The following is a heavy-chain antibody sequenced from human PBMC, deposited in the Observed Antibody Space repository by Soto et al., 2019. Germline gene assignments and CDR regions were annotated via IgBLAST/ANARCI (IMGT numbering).Heavy chain of an antibody. Sequence: QSGGSLRLSCAASGFTFSDYVIHWVRQAAGKGLEWVASMTYDGATEYYADSVKGRFTMSRDNSKRALSLQMNSLRPDDTAVYYCARVRLSIAVNDALDVWGQGTTVTVSS. D-gene: IGHD3-3*02. J-gene: IGHJ3*01. CDR3: ARVRLSIAVNDALDV. CDR1: GFTFSDYV. CDR2: MTYDGATE. V-gene: IGHV3-30*14.